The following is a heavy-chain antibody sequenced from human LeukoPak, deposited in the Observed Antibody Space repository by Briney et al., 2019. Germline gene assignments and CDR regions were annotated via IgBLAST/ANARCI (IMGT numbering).Heavy chain of an antibody. CDR2: TSCSSGSK. CDR3: AREPFSDYGSGY. V-gene: IGHV3-48*01. Sequence: AGSLRLSCAASGFTFTSHSMNWVRHAQGKGLEWNLYTSCSSGSKYYADSVKGRFTISRDNAKNSVHLQMNSLRAEDTAVYYCAREPFSDYGSGYWGQGTLVTVSS. CDR1: GFTFTSHS. J-gene: IGHJ4*02. D-gene: IGHD4-17*01.